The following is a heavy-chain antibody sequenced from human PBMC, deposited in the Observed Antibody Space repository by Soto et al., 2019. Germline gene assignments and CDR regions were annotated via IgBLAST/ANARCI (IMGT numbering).Heavy chain of an antibody. J-gene: IGHJ5*02. Sequence: QVQLQESGPGLVKVSETLSLTCTVSGGSISSNYWSWIRQPPGKGLEWIGYIYYSGSTNYNSPLKSRVTISVHTSTNQFSLKLTSVTAADTAVYYCARIDPPLMLAWFDPWGQGTLVTVSS. CDR3: ARIDPPLMLAWFDP. CDR1: GGSISSNY. V-gene: IGHV4-59*01. CDR2: IYYSGST. D-gene: IGHD2-8*01.